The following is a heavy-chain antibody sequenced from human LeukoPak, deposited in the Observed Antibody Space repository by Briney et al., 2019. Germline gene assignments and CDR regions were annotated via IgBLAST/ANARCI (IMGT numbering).Heavy chain of an antibody. V-gene: IGHV3-23*01. Sequence: GGSLRLSCAASGFTFSSYAMSWVRQAPGKGLEWVSAISGSGGSTYYADSVKGRFTIPRDNSKNTLYLQMNSLRAEDTAVYYCAKDRGGRRYYYYYYMDVWGKGTTVTVSS. D-gene: IGHD3-10*01. CDR2: ISGSGGST. CDR1: GFTFSSYA. CDR3: AKDRGGRRYYYYYYMDV. J-gene: IGHJ6*03.